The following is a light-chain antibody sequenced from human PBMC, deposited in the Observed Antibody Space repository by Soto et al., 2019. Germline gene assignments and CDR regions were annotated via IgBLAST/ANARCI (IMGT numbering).Light chain of an antibody. V-gene: IGKV3-11*01. CDR1: QSVSSY. J-gene: IGKJ3*01. Sequence: EIVLTQSPATLSLSPGERATLSCRASQSVSSYLAWYQQKPGQAPRLLIYDAPNRATGIPARFSGSGSGTDFTLTISSLEPEDFAVYYCQQRSNRPFGPGTKVDIK. CDR2: DAP. CDR3: QQRSNRP.